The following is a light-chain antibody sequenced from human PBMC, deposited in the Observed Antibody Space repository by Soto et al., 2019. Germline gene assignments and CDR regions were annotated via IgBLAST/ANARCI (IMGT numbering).Light chain of an antibody. CDR3: QSYXSSLKV. CDR1: SFNIGAGYD. Sequence: QSVLTQPPSVSGAPGQRVTISCTGSSFNIGAGYDVHWYQQLPGTAPKLLIYGNSNRPSGVPDRFSGSKSGTSASLAITGLQAEDEADYYCQSYXSSLKVFGTGTKVTVL. J-gene: IGLJ1*01. CDR2: GNS. V-gene: IGLV1-40*01.